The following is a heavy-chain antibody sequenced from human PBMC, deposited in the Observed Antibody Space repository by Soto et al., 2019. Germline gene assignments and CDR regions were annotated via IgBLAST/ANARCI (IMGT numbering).Heavy chain of an antibody. CDR3: ARGIKYGDYSRWCDP. D-gene: IGHD4-17*01. CDR2: INPNSGNT. Sequence: QVQLVQSGAEVKKPGASVKVSCKASGYIFTNYDINWVRQATGQGLEYLGWINPNSGNTGYVQKFKGRVTMTRNTSINTAYMELNSLRSEDTAMYYCARGIKYGDYSRWCDPWGQGTLVTVSS. V-gene: IGHV1-8*01. CDR1: GYIFTNYD. J-gene: IGHJ5*02.